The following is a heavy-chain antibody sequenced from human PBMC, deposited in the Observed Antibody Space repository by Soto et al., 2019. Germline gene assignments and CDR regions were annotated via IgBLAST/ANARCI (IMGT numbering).Heavy chain of an antibody. CDR2: ISGSGGST. V-gene: IGHV3-23*01. CDR1: GFTFSSYA. D-gene: IGHD3-9*01. CDR3: AKDLLIYDILTGFDY. Sequence: GGSLRLSCAASGFTFSSYAMSWVRQAPGKGLEWVSAISGSGGSTYYADSVKGRFTISRDNSKNTLYLQMNSLRAEDTAVYYCAKDLLIYDILTGFDYWGQGTLVTVSS. J-gene: IGHJ4*02.